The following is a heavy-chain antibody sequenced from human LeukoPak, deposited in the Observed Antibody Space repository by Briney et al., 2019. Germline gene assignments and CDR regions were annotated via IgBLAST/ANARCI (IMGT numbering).Heavy chain of an antibody. CDR2: IKEDGSDK. J-gene: IGHJ4*02. D-gene: IGHD6-19*01. CDR3: ARVGYTSGYDY. CDR1: GFTFSCYW. V-gene: IGHV3-7*01. Sequence: GGSLRLSCAASGFTFSCYWMSWVRQAPGKGLEWLANIKEDGSDKYYVDSVKGRFTISRDNAKNSLYLQMNNLRVEDTAVYYCARVGYTSGYDYWGQGTLVTVSS.